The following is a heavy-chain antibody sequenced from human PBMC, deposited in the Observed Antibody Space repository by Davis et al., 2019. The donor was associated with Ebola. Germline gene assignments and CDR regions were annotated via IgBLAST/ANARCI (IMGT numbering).Heavy chain of an antibody. J-gene: IGHJ4*02. Sequence: GESLKISCAASGFTFTNFGMHWVRQAPGKGLEWVAFIQYDASAQYYADSLKGRFTISSDNSKNMVYLQFNSLRTEDTAVYYCARDGPLGNVWGQGTLVTVSS. V-gene: IGHV3-30*02. CDR3: ARDGPLGNV. CDR2: IQYDASAQ. D-gene: IGHD1-1*01. CDR1: GFTFTNFG.